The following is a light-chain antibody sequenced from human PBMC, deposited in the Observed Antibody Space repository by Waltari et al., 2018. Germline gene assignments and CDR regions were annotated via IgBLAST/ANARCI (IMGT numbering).Light chain of an antibody. CDR3: SAYTSSRTRV. V-gene: IGLV2-14*01. CDR1: RSDIVGYNY. Sequence: QSALPPPASVSGSPGQSITISCPGTRSDIVGYNYVSRYQQHPGKAPKLMIYDVNNRPSGVSNRFSGSKSDNTASLTISGLQAEDEADYYCSAYTSSRTRVFGGGTKLTVL. CDR2: DVN. J-gene: IGLJ3*02.